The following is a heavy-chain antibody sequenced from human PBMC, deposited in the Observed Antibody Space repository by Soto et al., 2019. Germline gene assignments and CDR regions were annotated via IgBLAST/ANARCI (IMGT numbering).Heavy chain of an antibody. CDR3: ARVDYYGSGSYPGGSNFDY. J-gene: IGHJ4*02. D-gene: IGHD3-10*01. CDR1: GGSFSGYY. V-gene: IGHV4-34*01. CDR2: INHSGST. Sequence: PSETLSLTCAVYGGSFSGYYWSWIRQPPGKGLEWIGEINHSGSTNYNPSLKSRVTILVDTSKNQFSLKLSSVTAADTAVYYCARVDYYGSGSYPGGSNFDYWGQGTLVTVSS.